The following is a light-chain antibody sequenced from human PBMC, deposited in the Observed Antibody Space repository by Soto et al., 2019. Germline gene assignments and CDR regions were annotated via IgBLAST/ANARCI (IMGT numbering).Light chain of an antibody. J-gene: IGKJ1*01. CDR3: QQYNNWGT. CDR2: GSS. Sequence: EIVMTQSQATLSVSPGERATLSCRASQSVSSNLAWYQQKPGQAPRLLIYGSSPRATGIPARFSGSGSGTEFTLTISSLQSEDFAVYYCQQYNNWGTFGQGSKVESK. V-gene: IGKV3-15*01. CDR1: QSVSSN.